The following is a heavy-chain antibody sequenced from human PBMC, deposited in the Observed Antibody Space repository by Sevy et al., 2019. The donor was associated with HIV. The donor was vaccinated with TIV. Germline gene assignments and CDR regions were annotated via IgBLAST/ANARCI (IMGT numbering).Heavy chain of an antibody. CDR2: ISSSSSYI. CDR3: ARDLRDYDSSGYYYFGSYFDY. Sequence: GGSLRLSCAASRFTFSSDSMNWVRQAPGKGLEWVSSISSSSSYIYYADSVKGRFTISRDNAKNSLYLQTNSLRVEDTAVYYCARDLRDYDSSGYYYFGSYFDYWGQGTLVTVSS. CDR1: RFTFSSDS. J-gene: IGHJ4*02. V-gene: IGHV3-21*01. D-gene: IGHD3-22*01.